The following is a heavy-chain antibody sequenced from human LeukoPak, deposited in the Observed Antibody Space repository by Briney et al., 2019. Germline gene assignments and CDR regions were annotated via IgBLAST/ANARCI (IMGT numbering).Heavy chain of an antibody. Sequence: GGSLRLSCAASGFTFSSYAMSWVRQAPGKGLEWVAIISYDGSNKYYADSVKGRFTISRDNSKNTLYLQMNSLRAEDTAVYYCAKDLRDIVVVPAAMISPYYYYYMDVWGKGTTVTISS. J-gene: IGHJ6*03. V-gene: IGHV3-30*04. CDR1: GFTFSSYA. D-gene: IGHD2-2*01. CDR2: ISYDGSNK. CDR3: AKDLRDIVVVPAAMISPYYYYYMDV.